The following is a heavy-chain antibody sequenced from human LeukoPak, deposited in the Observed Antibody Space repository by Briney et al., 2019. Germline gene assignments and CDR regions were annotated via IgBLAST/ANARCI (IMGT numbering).Heavy chain of an antibody. CDR3: AKDLASQLGRGFYYYYGMDV. V-gene: IGHV1-46*01. Sequence: ASVKVSCKASGYTFTSYYMHWVRQAPGQGLEWVGIINPSGGGTRYAQKFQGRITMTRDTSTSTVYMELTNLRSEDTAVYYCAKDLASQLGRGFYYYYGMDVWGQGTTVTVSS. CDR1: GYTFTSYY. J-gene: IGHJ6*02. CDR2: INPSGGGT. D-gene: IGHD6-6*01.